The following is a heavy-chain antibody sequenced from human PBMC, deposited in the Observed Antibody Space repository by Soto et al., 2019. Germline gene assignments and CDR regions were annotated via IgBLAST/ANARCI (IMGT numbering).Heavy chain of an antibody. Sequence: SETLSLTCAVSGGSISSGGYSWSWIRQPPGKGLEWIGYVYHSGSTYYNPSLKSRVTISVDRSKNQFSLKLSSVTAADTAVYYCAGWGYGDYESVDYWGQGTLVTVSS. J-gene: IGHJ4*02. V-gene: IGHV4-30-2*01. D-gene: IGHD4-17*01. CDR3: AGWGYGDYESVDY. CDR1: GGSISSGGYS. CDR2: VYHSGST.